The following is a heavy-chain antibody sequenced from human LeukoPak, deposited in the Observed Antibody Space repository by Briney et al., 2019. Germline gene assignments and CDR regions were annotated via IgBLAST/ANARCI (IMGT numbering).Heavy chain of an antibody. Sequence: ASVKVSCKASGYTFTGYYMHWVRQAPGQGPEWMGWINPNSGGTNYAQKFQGRVTMTRDTSISTAYMELSRLRSDDTAVYYCASRRTFRQIAAAATNWFDPWGQGTLVTVSS. J-gene: IGHJ5*02. CDR1: GYTFTGYY. D-gene: IGHD6-13*01. CDR3: ASRRTFRQIAAAATNWFDP. V-gene: IGHV1-2*02. CDR2: INPNSGGT.